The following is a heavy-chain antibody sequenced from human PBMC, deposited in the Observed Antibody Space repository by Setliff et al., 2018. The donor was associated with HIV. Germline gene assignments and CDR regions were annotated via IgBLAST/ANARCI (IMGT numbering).Heavy chain of an antibody. CDR3: ATITFYYDSSGSQNKKSYFFDY. V-gene: IGHV1-24*01. D-gene: IGHD3-22*01. Sequence: ASVKVSCKVSGYTLAEISMHWVRQAPGRGLEWMGGFDPEDGEKVYAQRFQGTVTMTEDTSTDTAYMELTSLTSEDTAVYYCATITFYYDSSGSQNKKSYFFDYWGQGTLVTVSS. J-gene: IGHJ4*02. CDR2: FDPEDGEK. CDR1: GYTLAEIS.